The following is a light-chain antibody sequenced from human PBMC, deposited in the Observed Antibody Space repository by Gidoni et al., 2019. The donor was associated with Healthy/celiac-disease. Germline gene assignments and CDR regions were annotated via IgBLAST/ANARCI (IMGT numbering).Light chain of an antibody. V-gene: IGLV1-44*01. CDR3: AAWDDSLNDVV. Sequence: QSVLTQPPSTSGTPGQRVTIVCSGSSSNIGSNTVNWYQQLPVTAPKLLIYSNNQRPSWVPDRFSGSKSGTSASLAISGLQSEDEADYYCAAWDDSLNDVVFGGGTKLTVL. CDR1: SSNIGSNT. CDR2: SNN. J-gene: IGLJ2*01.